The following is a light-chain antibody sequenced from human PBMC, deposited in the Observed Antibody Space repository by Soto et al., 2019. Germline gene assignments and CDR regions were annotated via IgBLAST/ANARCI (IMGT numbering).Light chain of an antibody. CDR2: AAS. CDR3: QQYNSYSWT. V-gene: IGKV1-8*01. CDR1: QRISSY. Sequence: IWMTQSPSSFSASTGDRVTITCRASQRISSYLAWYQQKPGKAPNLLIYAASTLQSGVPSRFSGSGSGTDFTLTISSLQPDDFATYYCQQYNSYSWTFGQGTKVDIK. J-gene: IGKJ1*01.